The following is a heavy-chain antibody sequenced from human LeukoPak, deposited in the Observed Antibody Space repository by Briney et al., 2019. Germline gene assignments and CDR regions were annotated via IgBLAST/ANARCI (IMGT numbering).Heavy chain of an antibody. J-gene: IGHJ5*02. CDR1: GDSVSSNSVT. V-gene: IGHV6-1*01. CDR3: ARRLTQYDCFDP. Sequence: SQTLSLTCAISGDSVSSNSVTWNRIRQSPSRGLEWLGRTYYRSTWYNDCAVSVRGRITVNPDTSKNQFSLHLNSVTPEDTAVYYCARRLTQYDCFDPWGKGILVTVSS. CDR2: TYYRSTWYN. D-gene: IGHD2-2*01.